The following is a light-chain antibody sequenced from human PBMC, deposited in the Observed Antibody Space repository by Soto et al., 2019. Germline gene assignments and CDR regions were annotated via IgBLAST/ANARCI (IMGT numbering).Light chain of an antibody. CDR1: QDIKYY. CDR2: DAS. Sequence: DIQMTQSPSSLSASVGDRVTITCQASQDIKYYLNWYQQKSGKAPKLLIYDASDLETGVPSRFSGSGSGTDFTFTINSLQPEDIATYYCQQYDNLPLTFGGGTKVDIK. V-gene: IGKV1-33*01. J-gene: IGKJ4*01. CDR3: QQYDNLPLT.